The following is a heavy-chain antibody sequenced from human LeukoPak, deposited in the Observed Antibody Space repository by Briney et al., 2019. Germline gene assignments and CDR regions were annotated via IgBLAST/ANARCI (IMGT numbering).Heavy chain of an antibody. D-gene: IGHD6-19*01. CDR1: GYTFTSYG. V-gene: IGHV1-18*01. CDR3: ARDRSSGWYGDY. CDR2: ISAYNGNT. J-gene: IGHJ4*02. Sequence: ASVKDSCKASGYTFTSYGISWVRQAPGQGLEWMGWISAYNGNTNYAQKLQGRVTMTTDTSTSTAYMELRSLRSDDTAVYYCARDRSSGWYGDYWGQGTLVTVSS.